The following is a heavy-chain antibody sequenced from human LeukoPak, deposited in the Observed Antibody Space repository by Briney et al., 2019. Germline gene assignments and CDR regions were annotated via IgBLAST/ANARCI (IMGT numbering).Heavy chain of an antibody. V-gene: IGHV3-48*04. CDR1: GFTFSSGS. Sequence: AGGSLRLSFAASGFTFSSGSMNWVRQAPGKGLEWVSYMSSSSSTIYYADSVKGRFTISRDNAKNSLYQQMNSLRAEDTAVYYCARDNDLLRYFDWSLDYWGQGTLVAVSS. CDR3: ARDNDLLRYFDWSLDY. J-gene: IGHJ4*02. CDR2: MSSSSSTI. D-gene: IGHD3-9*01.